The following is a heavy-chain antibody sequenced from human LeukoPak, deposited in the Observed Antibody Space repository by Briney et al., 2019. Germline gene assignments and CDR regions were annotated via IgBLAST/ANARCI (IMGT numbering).Heavy chain of an antibody. CDR2: INPSGGST. Sequence: GASVKVSCKASGYTFTSYYMHWVRQAPGQGLEWMGIINPSGGSTSYAQKFQGRVSMTRDMSTSTVFMELSSLRSEDTAVYYCARDWGYCSGGSCCRGAFDIWGQGTMVTVSS. CDR3: ARDWGYCSGGSCCRGAFDI. D-gene: IGHD2-15*01. V-gene: IGHV1-46*01. CDR1: GYTFTSYY. J-gene: IGHJ3*02.